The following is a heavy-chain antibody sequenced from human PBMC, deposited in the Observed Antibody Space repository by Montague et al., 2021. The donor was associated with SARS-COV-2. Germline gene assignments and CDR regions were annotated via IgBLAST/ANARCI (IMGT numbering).Heavy chain of an antibody. CDR2: MYYTGXX. J-gene: IGHJ4*02. CDR1: GASVASGNFY. V-gene: IGHV4-61*01. CDR3: AGSRANVPSRPGFDY. D-gene: IGHD6-6*01. Sequence: SETLSLTCTVSGASVASGNFYWSWIRQPPGKGLEWVGYMYYTGXXXYXXXXEXRVTMPVDPSKNQSSLTLTSVTAADTAVYYCAGSRANVPSRPGFDYWGQRALVTVPS.